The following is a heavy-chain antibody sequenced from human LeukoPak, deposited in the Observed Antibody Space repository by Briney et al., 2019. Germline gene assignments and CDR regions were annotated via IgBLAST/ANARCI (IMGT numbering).Heavy chain of an antibody. CDR2: IYYSGTT. V-gene: IGHV4-31*03. Sequence: SETLSLTCTVSGGSISSGAYYWSWIRQPPGKGLEWIGYIYYSGTTYYNPSLKSRVTISVDTPKNQFSLRLSSVTAADTAVDYCARGDDRRRTGDWGQRTLVTASS. CDR1: GGSISSGAYY. CDR3: ARGDDRRRTGD. J-gene: IGHJ4*02. D-gene: IGHD3-22*01.